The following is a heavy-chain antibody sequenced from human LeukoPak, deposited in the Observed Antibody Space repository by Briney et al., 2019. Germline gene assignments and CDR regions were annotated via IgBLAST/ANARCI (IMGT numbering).Heavy chain of an antibody. Sequence: GGSLRLSCAASGFTFSSYWMSWVRQAPGKGLEWVANIKQDGSEKYYADSVKGRFTISRDNSKNTLYLQMNSLRAEDTAVYYCARDQSSGYYLNWFDPWGQGTLVTVSS. V-gene: IGHV3-7*01. J-gene: IGHJ5*02. CDR3: ARDQSSGYYLNWFDP. CDR2: IKQDGSEK. CDR1: GFTFSSYW. D-gene: IGHD3-22*01.